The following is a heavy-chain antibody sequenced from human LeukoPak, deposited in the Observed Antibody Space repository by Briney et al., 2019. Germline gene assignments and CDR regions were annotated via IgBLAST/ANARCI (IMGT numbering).Heavy chain of an antibody. CDR1: GYTFTGYY. Sequence: ASVKVSCKASGYTFTGYYMHWVRQAPGQGLEWMGWINPNSGGTNYAQKLQGRVTMTRDTSISTAYMELSRLRSDDTAVYYCARDYYDSSGYYHNWFDPWGQGTLVTVSS. D-gene: IGHD3-22*01. V-gene: IGHV1-2*02. J-gene: IGHJ5*02. CDR2: INPNSGGT. CDR3: ARDYYDSSGYYHNWFDP.